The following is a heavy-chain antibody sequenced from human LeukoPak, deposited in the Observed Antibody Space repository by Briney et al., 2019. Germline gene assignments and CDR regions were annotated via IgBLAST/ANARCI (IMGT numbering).Heavy chain of an antibody. CDR3: VRRTSGSYSDY. D-gene: IGHD1-26*01. CDR1: GGSFSGYY. V-gene: IGHV4-34*01. CDR2: INHSGST. J-gene: IGHJ4*02. Sequence: SETLSLTCAVYGGSFSGYYWSWIRQPPGKGLEWIGEINHSGSTNYNPSLKSRVTISVGTSKNQFSLKLNSVTAADTAVYYCVRRTSGSYSDYWGQGTLVTVSS.